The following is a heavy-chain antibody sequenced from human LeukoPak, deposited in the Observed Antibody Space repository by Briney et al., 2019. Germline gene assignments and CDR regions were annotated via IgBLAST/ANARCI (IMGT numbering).Heavy chain of an antibody. J-gene: IGHJ4*02. Sequence: SETLSLTCTVSGGPISSYYWSWIRQPPGKGLEWIGYIYYSGSTNYNPSLKSRVTISVDTSKNQFSLKLSSVTAADSAVYYCARRSRYGDYFDYWGQGTLVTVSS. CDR1: GGPISSYY. CDR2: IYYSGST. CDR3: ARRSRYGDYFDY. D-gene: IGHD4-17*01. V-gene: IGHV4-59*08.